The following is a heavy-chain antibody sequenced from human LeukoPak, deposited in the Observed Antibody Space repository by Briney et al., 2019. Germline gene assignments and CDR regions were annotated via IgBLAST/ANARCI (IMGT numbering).Heavy chain of an antibody. CDR3: AKVIRPNSRGYRPAEYYNYMDV. CDR2: IRYDGSNK. D-gene: IGHD3-22*01. Sequence: QPGGSLKLSCGASGFSFSSYGMHWVRQAPGKGLEWVAFIRYDGSNKNYGDSVKGRFTISRDNSKNTLYLQMNSLRGEDTAVYYCAKVIRPNSRGYRPAEYYNYMDVWGKGTTVTISS. CDR1: GFSFSSYG. V-gene: IGHV3-30*02. J-gene: IGHJ6*03.